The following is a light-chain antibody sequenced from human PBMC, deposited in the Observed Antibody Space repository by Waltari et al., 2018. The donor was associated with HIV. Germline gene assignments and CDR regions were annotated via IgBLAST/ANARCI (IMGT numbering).Light chain of an antibody. V-gene: IGLV2-23*02. CDR2: EVS. CDR1: SSDVGGHNL. J-gene: IGLJ2*01. CDR3: CAYAGSTTYVI. Sequence: QSALTQPASVSGSPGQSITISCTGTSSDVGGHNLLSCYQPHPGKAPKLMIYEVSKRPSGVSNRFSGSKSGNTASLTISGLQAEDEADYYCCAYAGSTTYVIFGGGTKLTVL.